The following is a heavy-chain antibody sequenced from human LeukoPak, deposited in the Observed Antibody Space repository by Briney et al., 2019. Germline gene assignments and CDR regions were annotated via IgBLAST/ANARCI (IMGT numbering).Heavy chain of an antibody. CDR3: VSYLGRNFDY. CDR1: GFTFTNYA. D-gene: IGHD3-16*01. V-gene: IGHV3-23*01. J-gene: IGHJ4*02. Sequence: PPGGSLRLSCAASGFTFTNYAMTWVRQAPGKGLEWVSTILVRGSGTFYADSVRGRFTISRDDANNTLYLQMSSLRAEDTAVYHCVSYLGRNFDYWGQGILATVSS. CDR2: ILVRGSGT.